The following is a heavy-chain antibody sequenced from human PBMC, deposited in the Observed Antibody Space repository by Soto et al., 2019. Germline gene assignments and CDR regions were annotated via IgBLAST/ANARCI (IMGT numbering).Heavy chain of an antibody. CDR1: GFTVSSNY. J-gene: IGHJ6*02. Sequence: HPGGSLRLSCAASGFTVSSNYISWVRQAPGKGLEWVSVIYSGGSTYYADSVKGRFTISRDNSKNTLYLQMNSLRAEDTAVYYCARDNYLGGYYYGMDVWGQGTTVTVSS. CDR2: IYSGGST. D-gene: IGHD3-3*01. V-gene: IGHV3-53*01. CDR3: ARDNYLGGYYYGMDV.